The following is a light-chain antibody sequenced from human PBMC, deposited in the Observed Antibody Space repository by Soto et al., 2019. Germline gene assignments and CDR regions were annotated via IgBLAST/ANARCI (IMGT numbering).Light chain of an antibody. CDR3: SSHTASTTRI. V-gene: IGLV2-14*01. J-gene: IGLJ1*01. CDR2: EVT. CDR1: SSDVGGYNH. Sequence: QSVLTQPASVSGSPGQSITISCTGTSSDVGGYNHVSWYQHHPGKAPKRIIYEVTKRPSGVSNRFSGSKSGDTASLTISGLQAEDEADYYCSSHTASTTRIFGTGTNVTVL.